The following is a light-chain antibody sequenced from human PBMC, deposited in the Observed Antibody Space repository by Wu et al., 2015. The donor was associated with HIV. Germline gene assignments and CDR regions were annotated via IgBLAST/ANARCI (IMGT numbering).Light chain of an antibody. CDR2: DAS. V-gene: IGKV1-13*02. CDR1: QSISSY. J-gene: IGKJ2*01. CDR3: QQFNSYRYT. Sequence: IQMTQSPSSLSASVGDRVTITCRASQSISSYLNWYQQKPGKAPKLLIYDASSLESGVPSRFSGSGSGTDFTLTISSLQPEDFATYYCQQFNSYRYTFGQGTKLEIK.